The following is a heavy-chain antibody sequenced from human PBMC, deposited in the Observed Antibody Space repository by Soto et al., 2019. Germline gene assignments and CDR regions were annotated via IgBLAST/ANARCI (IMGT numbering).Heavy chain of an antibody. D-gene: IGHD3-9*01. CDR2: IYYSGSA. J-gene: IGHJ4*02. V-gene: IGHV4-31*03. Sequence: SETLSLTCTVSGASIDSGPYYWSWIRQHPGKGLEWIGYIYYSGSAYYNPSLRSRPTLSVDTSKNQFSLKMSSVTAADTAVYYCARVLYDFLTGYYSFDYWGQGTLVTVSS. CDR3: ARVLYDFLTGYYSFDY. CDR1: GASIDSGPYY.